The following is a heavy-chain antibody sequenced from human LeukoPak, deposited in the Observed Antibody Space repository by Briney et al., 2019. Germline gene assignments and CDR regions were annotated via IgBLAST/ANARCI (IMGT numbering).Heavy chain of an antibody. Sequence: PGGSLRLSCAASGFTFSSYGMHWVRQAPGKGLEWVAVIWYDGSNKYYADPVKGRFTISRDNSKNTLYLQMNSLRAEDTAVYYCASGAGRFDYWGQGTLVTVSS. CDR1: GFTFSSYG. CDR3: ASGAGRFDY. D-gene: IGHD1-26*01. CDR2: IWYDGSNK. V-gene: IGHV3-33*01. J-gene: IGHJ4*02.